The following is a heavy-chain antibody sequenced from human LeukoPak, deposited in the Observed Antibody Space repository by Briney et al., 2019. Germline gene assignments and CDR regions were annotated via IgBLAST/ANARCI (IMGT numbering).Heavy chain of an antibody. CDR1: GFTFSSYW. CDR3: AREDRGKHSGSYSH. Sequence: GGSLRLSCAAFGFTFSSYWMSWVRQAPGKGLEWVANIKQDGSEKYYVDSVKGRFTISRDNAKNSLYLQMNSLRAEDTAVYYCAREDRGKHSGSYSHWGQGTLVTVSS. J-gene: IGHJ4*02. V-gene: IGHV3-7*01. CDR2: IKQDGSEK. D-gene: IGHD1-26*01.